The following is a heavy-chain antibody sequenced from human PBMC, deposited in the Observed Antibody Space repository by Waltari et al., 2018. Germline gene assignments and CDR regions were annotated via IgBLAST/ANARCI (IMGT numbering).Heavy chain of an antibody. CDR2: IYTSGST. D-gene: IGHD1-7*01. Sequence: QVQLQESGPGLVKPSQTLSLTCTVSGGSISSGSYYWSWIRQPAGKGLEWIGYIYTSGSTNYNPSLKSRVTISVDTSKNQFSLKLSSVTAADTAVYYCARMWGNWDYYFDYWGQGTLVTVSS. J-gene: IGHJ4*02. CDR3: ARMWGNWDYYFDY. V-gene: IGHV4-61*09. CDR1: GGSISSGSYY.